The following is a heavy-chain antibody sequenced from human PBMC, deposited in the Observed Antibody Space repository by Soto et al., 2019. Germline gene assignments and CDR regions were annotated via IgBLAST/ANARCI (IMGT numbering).Heavy chain of an antibody. CDR1: KFTFSSYG. Sequence: QVYLVESGGGVVQPGRSLRLSCAASKFTFSSYGIHWVRQAPGKGLEWVALISYDGTIKDYADSVKGRFTISRDNSKNMVYLQMSSLRGEDTAVYYCAKEWRLAARGGSPYEYWGQGTLITVSS. J-gene: IGHJ4*02. CDR2: ISYDGTIK. CDR3: AKEWRLAARGGSPYEY. D-gene: IGHD6-6*01. V-gene: IGHV3-30*18.